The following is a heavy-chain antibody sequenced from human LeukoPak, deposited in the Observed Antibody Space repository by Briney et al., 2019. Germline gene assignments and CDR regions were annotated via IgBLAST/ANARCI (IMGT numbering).Heavy chain of an antibody. CDR3: ARDINGLRYCVWFYGIDV. CDR1: GFTFSSYW. D-gene: IGHD3-9*01. V-gene: IGHV3-7*01. Sequence: GGSLRLSCAASGFTFSSYWMSWVRQAPGKGLEWVANIKQDGSEKYYVDSVKGRFTISRDNAKNSRYLRMNSLRAEDTAVYFCARDINGLRYCVWFYGIDVSSKGCSVTVSS. CDR2: IKQDGSEK. J-gene: IGHJ6*04.